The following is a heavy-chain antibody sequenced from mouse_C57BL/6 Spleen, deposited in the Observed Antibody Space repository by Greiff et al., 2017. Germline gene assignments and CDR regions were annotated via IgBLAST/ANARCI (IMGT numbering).Heavy chain of an antibody. J-gene: IGHJ3*01. CDR1: GYSITSGYY. D-gene: IGHD1-1*01. CDR3: ARDHRGSSYWFAY. Sequence: EVQLQQSGPGLVKPSQSLSLTCSVTGYSITSGYYWNWIRQFPGNKLEWMGYISYDGSNNYNPSLKNRISITRDTSKNQFFLKLNSVTTEDTATYYCARDHRGSSYWFAYWGQGTLVTVSA. V-gene: IGHV3-6*01. CDR2: ISYDGSN.